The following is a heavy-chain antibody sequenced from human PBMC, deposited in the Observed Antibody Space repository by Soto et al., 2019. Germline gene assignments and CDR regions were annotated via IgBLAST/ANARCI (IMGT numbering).Heavy chain of an antibody. CDR2: IYHSGST. V-gene: IGHV4-30-2*01. D-gene: IGHD2-8*02. CDR3: ARDKITGLFDY. CDR1: GGSISSGGYS. J-gene: IGHJ4*02. Sequence: SETLSLTCTFSGGSISSGGYSWSWIRQPPGKGLEWIGYIYHSGSTYYNPSLKSRVTISVDTSKNQFSLKLTSVTTADTAVYYCARDKITGLFDYWGQGTLVTVSS.